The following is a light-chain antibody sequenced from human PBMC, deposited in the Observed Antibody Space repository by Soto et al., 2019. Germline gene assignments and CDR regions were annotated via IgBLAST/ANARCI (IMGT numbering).Light chain of an antibody. Sequence: EIVLTQSPGTLSLSPGERATLSCRASQSVSSSFLAWYQQRPGQAPRLLIFGASYRATGIPDIFSGSGSGTDFTLTISRLEPEDFAVYYCQHYGSSPPEFTFGPGTKVDSK. J-gene: IGKJ3*01. CDR3: QHYGSSPPEFT. CDR1: QSVSSSF. CDR2: GAS. V-gene: IGKV3-20*01.